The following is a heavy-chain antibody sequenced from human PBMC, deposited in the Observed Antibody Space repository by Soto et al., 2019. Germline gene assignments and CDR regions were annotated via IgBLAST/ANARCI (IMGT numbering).Heavy chain of an antibody. CDR2: INHRGTI. V-gene: IGHV4-34*01. Sequence: SETLSLTCAVYGGSFSDYTWNWIRQAQWKGLEWIGEINHRGTINYNPSLKSRVTISVDTSRNQFSLRLASVTDADSAVYYCARVPSPFYYYYAMDVWGQGTTVTVS. D-gene: IGHD3-16*01. CDR1: GGSFSDYT. J-gene: IGHJ6*02. CDR3: ARVPSPFYYYYAMDV.